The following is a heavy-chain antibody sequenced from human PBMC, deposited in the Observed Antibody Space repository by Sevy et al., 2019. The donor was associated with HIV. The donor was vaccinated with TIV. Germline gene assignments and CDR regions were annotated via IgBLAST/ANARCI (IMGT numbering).Heavy chain of an antibody. Sequence: GGSLRLSCAASGFSVSSNYMSWVRQAPGKGLEWVAVISYDGNKKIYADSVKGRFTISRDNSKNTLYLQMNSLRAVDTAVYYCAKDRNDYGDPYFDYWGQGTLVTVSS. CDR1: GFSVSSNY. J-gene: IGHJ4*02. D-gene: IGHD4-17*01. V-gene: IGHV3-30*18. CDR3: AKDRNDYGDPYFDY. CDR2: ISYDGNKK.